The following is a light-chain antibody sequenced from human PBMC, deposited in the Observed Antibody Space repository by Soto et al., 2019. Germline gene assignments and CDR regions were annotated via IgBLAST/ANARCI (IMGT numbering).Light chain of an antibody. CDR3: QQRSNWPPIT. CDR2: KAS. CDR1: QTIIIW. Sequence: IHMTHAPSTLSGSVLYRVTITFLSSQTIIIWLAWYQQKPGKAPKLLIYKASTLKSGVPSRFSGSGSGTEFTLTISSLEPEDAAVYYCQQRSNWPPITFGQGTRLEI. J-gene: IGKJ5*01. V-gene: IGKV1-5*03.